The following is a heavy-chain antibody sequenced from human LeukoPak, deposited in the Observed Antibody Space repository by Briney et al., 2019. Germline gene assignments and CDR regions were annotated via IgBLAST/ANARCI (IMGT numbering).Heavy chain of an antibody. J-gene: IGHJ4*02. CDR3: ARGEVVATISGRFYYFDY. V-gene: IGHV1-2*02. CDR2: INPNSGGT. D-gene: IGHD5-12*01. CDR1: GYTFTAYY. Sequence: ASVNVSSTASGYTFTAYYMHWVRQAPGQGLEWMGWINPNSGGTNYAQKFQGRVTMTRDTSISTAYMELSRLRSDDTAVYYCARGEVVATISGRFYYFDYWGQGTLVTVSS.